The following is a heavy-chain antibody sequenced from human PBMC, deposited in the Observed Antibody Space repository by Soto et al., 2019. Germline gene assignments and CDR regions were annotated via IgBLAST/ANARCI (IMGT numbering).Heavy chain of an antibody. D-gene: IGHD3-22*01. CDR1: GYTFTSYG. V-gene: IGHV1-18*01. CDR3: ARSPITMIVVVIDAFDI. CDR2: ISAYNGNT. Sequence: GASVKVSCKASGYTFTSYGISWVRQAPGQGLEWMGWISAYNGNTNYAQELQGRVTMTTDTSTSTAYMELRSLRSDDTAVYYCARSPITMIVVVIDAFDIWGQGTMVTVSS. J-gene: IGHJ3*02.